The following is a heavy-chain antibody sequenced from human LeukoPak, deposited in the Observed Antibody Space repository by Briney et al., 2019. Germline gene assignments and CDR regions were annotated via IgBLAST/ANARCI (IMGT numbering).Heavy chain of an antibody. V-gene: IGHV4-31*03. D-gene: IGHD5-18*01. CDR3: ARDRSTAMGYYYYYYMDV. CDR1: GGSISSGGYY. Sequence: SQTLSLTCTVSGGSISSGGYYWSWIRQHPGKGLERIGHIYYSGSTYYNPSLKSRVTISVDTSKNQFSLKLSSVTAADTAVYYCARDRSTAMGYYYYYYMDVWGKGTTVTVSS. J-gene: IGHJ6*03. CDR2: IYYSGST.